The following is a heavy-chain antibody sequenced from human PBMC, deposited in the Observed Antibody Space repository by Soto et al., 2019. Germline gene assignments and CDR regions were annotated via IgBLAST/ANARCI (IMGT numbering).Heavy chain of an antibody. CDR2: INPHGGST. CDR3: ARSSGGNFGIIIEGSNWFDP. CDR1: GYTFTSYY. V-gene: IGHV1-46*01. J-gene: IGHJ5*02. D-gene: IGHD3-3*01. Sequence: ASVKVSCKASGYTFTSYYLNWVRQAPGQGLEWMGVINPHGGSTKYAQKFQGRVTMTRDTSRSTVYMELRSLRSDDTAIYYCARSSGGNFGIIIEGSNWFDPWGQGTRVTVSS.